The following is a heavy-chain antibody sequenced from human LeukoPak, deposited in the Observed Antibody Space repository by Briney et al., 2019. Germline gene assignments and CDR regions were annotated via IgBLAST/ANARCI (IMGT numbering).Heavy chain of an antibody. CDR2: IYYSGST. J-gene: IGHJ4*02. Sequence: SETLSLTCTASGGSVSSGSYYWSWIRQPPGKGLEWIGYIYYSGSTNYNPSLKSRVTISVDTSKNQFSLKLSSVTAADTAVYYCARAAARPKFDYWGQGTLVTVSS. V-gene: IGHV4-61*01. CDR3: ARAAARPKFDY. D-gene: IGHD6-6*01. CDR1: GGSVSSGSYY.